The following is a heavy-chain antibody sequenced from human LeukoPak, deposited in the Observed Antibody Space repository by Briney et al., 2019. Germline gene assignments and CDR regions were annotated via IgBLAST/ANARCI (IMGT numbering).Heavy chain of an antibody. CDR2: ISYSGST. V-gene: IGHV4-59*08. D-gene: IGHD2-2*01. J-gene: IGHJ6*02. Sequence: SETPSLTCTVSGGSISSYYWSWIRQPPGKGLEWIGYISYSGSTKYNPSLKSRVTISVDTSKNHFSLKLGSVTAADTAVYYCARGACTSTSCFAGDYGMDVWGQGTTVTVSS. CDR3: ARGACTSTSCFAGDYGMDV. CDR1: GGSISSYY.